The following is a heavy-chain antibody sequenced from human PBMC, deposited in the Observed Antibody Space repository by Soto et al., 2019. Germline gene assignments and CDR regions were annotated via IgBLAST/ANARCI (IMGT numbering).Heavy chain of an antibody. CDR2: INFFLGKT. J-gene: IGHJ6*02. CDR3: ARGAGYGTDHYYRGMDV. Sequence: EVQLLASGGGLVQPGGSLTLSCAASGFNCNGYGISWVRQIPEKGLEWVAAINFFLGKTYYEDSVKGRSTISKDDAKETVYLHMNSLRADDTTIYYCARGAGYGTDHYYRGMDVWGQGSPVTVSS. D-gene: IGHD5-12*01. V-gene: IGHV3-23*01. CDR1: GFNCNGYG.